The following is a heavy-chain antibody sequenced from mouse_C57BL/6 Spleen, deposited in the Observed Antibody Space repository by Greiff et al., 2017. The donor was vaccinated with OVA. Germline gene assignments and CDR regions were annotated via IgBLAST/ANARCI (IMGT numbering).Heavy chain of an antibody. V-gene: IGHV14-1*01. Sequence: EVQLQESGAELVRPGASVKLSCTASGFNIKDYYMHWVKQRPEQGLEWIGRIDPEDGDTEYAPKFQGKATMTAATSSNTAYLQLSSLTSEDTAVYYCNVVARRGYFDVWGTGTTVTVSS. J-gene: IGHJ1*03. D-gene: IGHD1-1*01. CDR1: GFNIKDYY. CDR3: NVVARRGYFDV. CDR2: IDPEDGDT.